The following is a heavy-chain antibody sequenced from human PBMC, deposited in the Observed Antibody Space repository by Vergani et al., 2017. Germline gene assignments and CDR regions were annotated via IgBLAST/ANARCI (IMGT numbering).Heavy chain of an antibody. J-gene: IGHJ3*02. CDR2: ISGSGGST. V-gene: IGHV3-23*01. D-gene: IGHD3-22*01. CDR1: GFTFSSYA. Sequence: EVQLLESGGGLVQPGGSLRLSCAASGFTFSSYAMSWVRQAPGKGLEWVSAISGSGGSTYYADSGKGRFTISRDNSKNTLYLQMNSLRAEDTAVYYCAKELGGYASSGYHRPIDAFDIWGQGTMVTVSS. CDR3: AKELGGYASSGYHRPIDAFDI.